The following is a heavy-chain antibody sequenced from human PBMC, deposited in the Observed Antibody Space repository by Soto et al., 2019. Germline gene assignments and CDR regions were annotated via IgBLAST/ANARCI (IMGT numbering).Heavy chain of an antibody. CDR1: GGSISSSSYY. CDR2: IYYSGST. CDR3: ARHGSYGDYVIDP. D-gene: IGHD4-17*01. Sequence: PSETLSLTCTVSGGSISSSSYYWGWIRQPPGKGLEWIGSIYYSGSTYYNPSLKSRVTISVDTSKNQFSLKLSSVTAADTAVYYCARHGSYGDYVIDPWGQGTLVTVSS. J-gene: IGHJ5*02. V-gene: IGHV4-39*01.